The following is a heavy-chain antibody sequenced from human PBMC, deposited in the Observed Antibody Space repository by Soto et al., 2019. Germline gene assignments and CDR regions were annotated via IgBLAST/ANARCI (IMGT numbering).Heavy chain of an antibody. J-gene: IGHJ6*02. Sequence: QVQLQESGPGLVKPSGPLSLTCAVSGGSISSSNWWSWVRQPPGKGLEWIGEIYHSGSTNYNPSLKSRVTISVEKSKNQFSLKLSSVTAAGTAVYYCASVRGGYYYAMDVWGQGTTVTVSS. CDR1: GGSISSSNW. CDR2: IYHSGST. V-gene: IGHV4-4*02. CDR3: ASVRGGYYYAMDV. D-gene: IGHD3-10*02.